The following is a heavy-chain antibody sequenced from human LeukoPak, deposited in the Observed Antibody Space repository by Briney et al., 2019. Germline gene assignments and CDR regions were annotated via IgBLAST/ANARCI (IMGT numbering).Heavy chain of an antibody. V-gene: IGHV3-48*01. D-gene: IGHD5-18*01. Sequence: PGGSLRLSCAASGFTFSNYNMIWVRQAPGKGLESVSYISSSGSIMHYADSVRGRFTIPRDNAKKSLYLQMNSLRAEDTAVYYCARVWDGYSGEDYWGQGTLVTVSS. J-gene: IGHJ4*02. CDR2: ISSSGSIM. CDR1: GFTFSNYN. CDR3: ARVWDGYSGEDY.